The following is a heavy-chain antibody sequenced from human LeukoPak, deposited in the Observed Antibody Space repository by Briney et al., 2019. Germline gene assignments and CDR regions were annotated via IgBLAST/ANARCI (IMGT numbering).Heavy chain of an antibody. CDR2: IRYDGSNT. D-gene: IGHD2-2*01. V-gene: IGHV3-30*02. Sequence: PGGSLRLSCAASGFTFSSYGMHWVRQAPGKGLEWVAFIRYDGSNTYYADSVKGRFTISRDNSKNTLYLQMNSLRAEDTAVYYCAREFSARGCSSTSCPIYYYYYYMDVWGKGTTVTISS. J-gene: IGHJ6*03. CDR3: AREFSARGCSSTSCPIYYYYYYMDV. CDR1: GFTFSSYG.